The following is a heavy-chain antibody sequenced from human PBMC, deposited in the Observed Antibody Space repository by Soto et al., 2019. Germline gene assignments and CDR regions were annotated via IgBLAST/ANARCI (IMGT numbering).Heavy chain of an antibody. Sequence: GGSLRLSCAASGFTFSDHHIDWVRQAPGKGLEWVGRSRKKVDSYSTEYAASVKGRFIISRDDSTTSLYLQMNSLKTDDTAVYYCVRVSLRGASADAGGQYFYYGLDVWGQGTTVTVSS. CDR3: VRVSLRGASADAGGQYFYYGLDV. D-gene: IGHD1-26*01. CDR1: GFTFSDHH. V-gene: IGHV3-72*01. J-gene: IGHJ6*02. CDR2: SRKKVDSYST.